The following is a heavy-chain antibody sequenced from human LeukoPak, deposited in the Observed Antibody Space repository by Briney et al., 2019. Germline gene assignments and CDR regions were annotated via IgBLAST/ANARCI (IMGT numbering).Heavy chain of an antibody. CDR2: ISLTGLT. Sequence: PSETLSLTCGVSGGSISNTNWWSWVRQPPGQGLEWIGEISLTGLTNYNPSPESRVSVSLDKSKNQLSLNLTSVTAADTAVYYCSRENGAFSPFGYWGQGTLVTVPS. D-gene: IGHD2-8*01. J-gene: IGHJ4*02. V-gene: IGHV4-4*02. CDR1: GGSISNTNW. CDR3: SRENGAFSPFGY.